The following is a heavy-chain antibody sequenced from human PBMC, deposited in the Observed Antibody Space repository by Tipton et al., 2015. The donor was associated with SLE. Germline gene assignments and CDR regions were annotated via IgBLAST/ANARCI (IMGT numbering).Heavy chain of an antibody. V-gene: IGHV4-59*12. J-gene: IGHJ5*02. D-gene: IGHD3-22*01. CDR3: ARDDSSAVDP. Sequence: TLSLTCTVSGGSISNYYWSWIRQPPGKGLEWIGYIYHSGSTYYNPSLKSRVTISVDTSKNQFSLKLSSVTAADTAVYYCARDDSSAVDPWGQGTLVTVSS. CDR1: GGSISNYY. CDR2: IYHSGST.